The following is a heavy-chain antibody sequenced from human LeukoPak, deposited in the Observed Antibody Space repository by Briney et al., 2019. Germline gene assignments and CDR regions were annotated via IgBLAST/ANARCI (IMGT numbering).Heavy chain of an antibody. J-gene: IGHJ4*02. CDR3: ASQGTGSFDY. CDR1: GGTFSSYA. D-gene: IGHD1-14*01. V-gene: IGHV1-69*01. CDR2: IIPIFGTA. Sequence: GSPVKVSCKASGGTFSSYAISWVRQAPGQGLEWMGGIIPIFGTANYAQEFQGRVTITADESTSTAYMELSSLRSEDTAVYYCASQGTGSFDYWGQGTLVTVSS.